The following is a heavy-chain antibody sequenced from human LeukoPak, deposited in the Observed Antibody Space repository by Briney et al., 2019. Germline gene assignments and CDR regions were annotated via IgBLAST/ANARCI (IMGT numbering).Heavy chain of an antibody. CDR2: ISWNSGSI. D-gene: IGHD6-13*01. V-gene: IGHV3-9*01. Sequence: GGSLRLSCAASGFTFDDYAMHWVRQAPGKGLEWVSGISWNSGSIGYADSVKGRFTISRDNAKNSLYLQMNSLRAEDTAVYYCASHSSSWYWGQGTLVTVSS. CDR3: ASHSSSWY. J-gene: IGHJ4*02. CDR1: GFTFDDYA.